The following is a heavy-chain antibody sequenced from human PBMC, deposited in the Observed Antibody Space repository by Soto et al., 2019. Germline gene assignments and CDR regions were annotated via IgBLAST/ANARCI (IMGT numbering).Heavy chain of an antibody. V-gene: IGHV3-11*01. J-gene: IGHJ3*02. D-gene: IGHD3-3*01. CDR3: ARDTIFGVVIPDAFDI. CDR1: GFTFSDYY. Sequence: SLRLSCAASGFTFSDYYMSWIRQAPGKGLEWVSYISSSGSTIYYADSVKGRFTISRDNAKNSLYLQMNSLRAEDTAVYYCARDTIFGVVIPDAFDIWGQGTMVTVSS. CDR2: ISSSGSTI.